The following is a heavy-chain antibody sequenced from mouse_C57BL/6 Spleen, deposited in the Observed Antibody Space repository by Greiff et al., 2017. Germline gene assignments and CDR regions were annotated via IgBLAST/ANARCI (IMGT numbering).Heavy chain of an antibody. Sequence: QVQLQQSGAELVKPGASVKISCKASGYAFSSYWMNWVKQRTGKGLEWIGQIYPGDGDTNYNGKFKGKATLTADKSSSTAYMQLSSLTSEDSAVYFCARGGPYAMDYWGQGTSVTVSS. CDR1: GYAFSSYW. J-gene: IGHJ4*01. CDR3: ARGGPYAMDY. CDR2: IYPGDGDT. V-gene: IGHV1-80*01.